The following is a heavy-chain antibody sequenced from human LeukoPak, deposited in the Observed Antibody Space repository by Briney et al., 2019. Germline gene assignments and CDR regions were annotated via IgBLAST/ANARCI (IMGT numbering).Heavy chain of an antibody. CDR3: ARDRWLDY. CDR1: GASFSSYY. Sequence: SETLSLTCTVSGASFSSYYWSWIRQPPGKGLEWIWYIHHSGSFNYNPSLKSRVTISVDTPKNQYSLKLSSVTAADTAVYYCARDRWLDYWGQGTLVTVSS. D-gene: IGHD4-23*01. J-gene: IGHJ4*02. V-gene: IGHV4-59*01. CDR2: IHHSGSF.